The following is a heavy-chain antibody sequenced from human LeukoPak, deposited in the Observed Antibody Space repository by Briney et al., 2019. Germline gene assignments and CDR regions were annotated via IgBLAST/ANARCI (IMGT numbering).Heavy chain of an antibody. CDR3: ARTRDDSGCFDL. CDR2: ISIGSTYI. V-gene: IGHV3-21*01. CDR1: GFTFSTYS. Sequence: PGGSLRLSCSTSGFTFSTYSVNWVRQAPGKGLEWVSSISIGSTYIFYGDSVKGRFTISRDDAGNSLYLQMNGLRAEDTAVYYCARTRDDSGCFDLWGQGTLVTVSS. J-gene: IGHJ4*02. D-gene: IGHD6-19*01.